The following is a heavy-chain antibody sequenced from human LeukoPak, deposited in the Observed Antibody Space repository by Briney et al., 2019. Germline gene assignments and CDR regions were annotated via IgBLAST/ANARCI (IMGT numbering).Heavy chain of an antibody. CDR2: IRWDGGST. D-gene: IGHD3-22*01. J-gene: IGHJ3*02. CDR3: RKGGVVITIDTFDN. Sequence: PGGSLRLSCAPSGFTFDDYSMHWVRQGPGRGLEWVSVIRWDGGSTSYADSVKGRFTISRDNPKNTPCLQMNSLRGEHTAVYFCRKGGVVITIDTFDNWGQGTMVTVSS. V-gene: IGHV3-43*01. CDR1: GFTFDDYS.